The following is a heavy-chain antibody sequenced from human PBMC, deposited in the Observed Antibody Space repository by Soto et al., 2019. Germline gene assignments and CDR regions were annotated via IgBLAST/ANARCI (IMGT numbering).Heavy chain of an antibody. V-gene: IGHV3-23*01. CDR2: ISGSGSST. J-gene: IGHJ4*02. CDR1: GFRFNNYA. CDR3: AKGDCGGDCSLFEY. D-gene: IGHD2-21*02. Sequence: EVQLLESGGGLVQPGGSLRLSCAASGFRFNNYAMSWVRQAPGKGLEWVSRISGSGSSTYYPDSVKGRFTISRDNSKYTLHLQMNSLRAEDTAMYYCAKGDCGGDCSLFEYWGQGTLVTVSS.